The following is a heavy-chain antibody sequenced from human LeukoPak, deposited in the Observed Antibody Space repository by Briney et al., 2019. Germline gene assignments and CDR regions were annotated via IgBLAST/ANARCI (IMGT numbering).Heavy chain of an antibody. Sequence: SETLSITCTVSGGSISSGGYYWSWIRQHPGKGLEWIGYIYYGGSTYYNPSLKSRVTISVDTSKNQFSLKLSSVTAADTAVYYCARDSSLEYYYDSSRAFDIWGQGTMVTVSS. CDR2: IYYGGST. D-gene: IGHD3-22*01. J-gene: IGHJ3*02. V-gene: IGHV4-31*03. CDR3: ARDSSLEYYYDSSRAFDI. CDR1: GGSISSGGYY.